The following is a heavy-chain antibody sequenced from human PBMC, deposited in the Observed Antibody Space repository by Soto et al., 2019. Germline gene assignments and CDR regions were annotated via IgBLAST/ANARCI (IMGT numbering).Heavy chain of an antibody. V-gene: IGHV3-20*04. D-gene: IGHD3-16*01. Sequence: PGGSLRLSCAASGFTFDDYGMSWVRQAPGKGLEWVSGINWNGGSTGYADSVKGRFTISRDNAKNSLYLQMNSLRAEDTALYYCARGTPHYDYVWSEASDAFDIWGQGTMVTVSS. CDR1: GFTFDDYG. CDR2: INWNGGST. CDR3: ARGTPHYDYVWSEASDAFDI. J-gene: IGHJ3*02.